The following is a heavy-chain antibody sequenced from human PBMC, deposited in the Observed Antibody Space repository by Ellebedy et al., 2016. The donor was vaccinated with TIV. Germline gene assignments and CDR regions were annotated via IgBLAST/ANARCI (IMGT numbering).Heavy chain of an antibody. Sequence: GGSLGLSCVASGFTFRSYGMHWVRQAPGKGLEWVAGLLYDGNDEYYADSVKGRFTISRDSSKSTLYLQMNSLRTEDTAVYYCAKDLGRWLQYFDSWGQGTLVTVSS. D-gene: IGHD5-24*01. CDR3: AKDLGRWLQYFDS. CDR2: LLYDGNDE. V-gene: IGHV3-30*18. CDR1: GFTFRSYG. J-gene: IGHJ4*02.